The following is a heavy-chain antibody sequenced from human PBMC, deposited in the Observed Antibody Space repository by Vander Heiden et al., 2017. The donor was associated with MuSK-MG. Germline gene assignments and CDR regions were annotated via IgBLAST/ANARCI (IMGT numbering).Heavy chain of an antibody. CDR3: AELGEAYGSGSSFDY. D-gene: IGHD3-10*01. J-gene: IGHJ4*02. CDR2: ISGSGGST. V-gene: IGHV3-23*01. CDR1: GSTFSGYA. Sequence: EVQLLESGGGLVQPGGSLRLSCAASGSTFSGYAMSWVRQVPGKGLEWVSAISGSGGSTYYADSGKGRFTISRDNSKNTLYLQMNSLRAEDTAVYYCAELGEAYGSGSSFDYWGQGTLVTVSS.